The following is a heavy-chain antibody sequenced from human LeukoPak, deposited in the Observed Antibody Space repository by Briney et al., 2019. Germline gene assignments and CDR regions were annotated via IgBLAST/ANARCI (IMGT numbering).Heavy chain of an antibody. D-gene: IGHD5-18*01. CDR2: ISSSSIYV. CDR3: ASGKYRYGDNWFDP. V-gene: IGHV3-21*01. Sequence: PGGSLRLSCAASGFTFSDYDMNWVRQAPGKGLEWVSSISSSSIYVSYADSVKGRYTISRDNAKNSLYLQMNSLRAEDTAVYFCASGKYRYGDNWFDPWGQGTLVTVSS. CDR1: GFTFSDYD. J-gene: IGHJ5*02.